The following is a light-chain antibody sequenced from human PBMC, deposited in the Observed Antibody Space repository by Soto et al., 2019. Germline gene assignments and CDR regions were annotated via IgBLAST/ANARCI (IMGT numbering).Light chain of an antibody. Sequence: QSVLTQSSSASASLGSSVKLTCTLSSGHSSYIIAWHQQQPGKAPRYLMKLEGSGSYNKGSGVPDRFSCSSSRADRYLTNSNLQFEDESDYYCETWDSNTRVFGGGTKVTVL. CDR2: LEGSGSY. CDR1: SGHSSYI. J-gene: IGLJ2*01. CDR3: ETWDSNTRV. V-gene: IGLV4-60*02.